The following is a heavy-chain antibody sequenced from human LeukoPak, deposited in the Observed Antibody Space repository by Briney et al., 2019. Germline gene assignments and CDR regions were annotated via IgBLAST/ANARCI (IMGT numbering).Heavy chain of an antibody. CDR3: ARVMIYSGDDPYYFDY. D-gene: IGHD5-12*01. Sequence: SQTLSLTCAISGDSVSSKSAAWNWLRQSPSRGLEWLGRTYYRSKWYNDYAVSVKSRITINPDTSKNQFSLQLNSVTPEDTAVYYCARVMIYSGDDPYYFDYWGQGTLVTVSS. CDR2: TYYRSKWYN. J-gene: IGHJ4*02. CDR1: GDSVSSKSAA. V-gene: IGHV6-1*01.